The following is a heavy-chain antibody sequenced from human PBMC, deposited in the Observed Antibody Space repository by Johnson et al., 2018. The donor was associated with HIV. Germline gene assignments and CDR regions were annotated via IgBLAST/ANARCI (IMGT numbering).Heavy chain of an antibody. V-gene: IGHV3-15*01. CDR1: GFTFSNAW. CDR3: STDVTDTVTTYVNAFDV. CDR2: IKSKNDGGTT. D-gene: IGHD4-11*01. Sequence: VQLVESGGGLVKPGGSLKLSCAASGFTFSNAWMNWVRQAPGKGLEWVGRIKSKNDGGTTEYAAPVKGRFNISRDDSKNTLYLQMNSLKTEDTAVYDCSTDVTDTVTTYVNAFDVLGQETMVTVSS. J-gene: IGHJ3*01.